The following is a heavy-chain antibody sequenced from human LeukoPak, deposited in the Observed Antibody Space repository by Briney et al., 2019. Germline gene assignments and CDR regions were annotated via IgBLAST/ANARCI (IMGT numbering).Heavy chain of an antibody. J-gene: IGHJ4*02. V-gene: IGHV1-2*02. CDR1: GYCSTVSY. CDR3: ARAIGYCTNGVCYFCD. Sequence: ASVKVSCMPSGYCSTVSYMHWGRQAPGQGREWMGCINTSSGGTNYAQKLQGRVTMTRDTSISTAYMEVSRLRSDDTAVYYCARAIGYCTNGVCYFCDRGQGTLVTVSS. CDR2: INTSSGGT. D-gene: IGHD2-8*01.